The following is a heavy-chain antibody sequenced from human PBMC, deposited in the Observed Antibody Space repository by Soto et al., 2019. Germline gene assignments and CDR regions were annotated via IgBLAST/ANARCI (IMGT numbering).Heavy chain of an antibody. CDR1: GFTFSSYE. CDR3: ARDRYYYDSSGYYLDY. V-gene: IGHV3-48*03. J-gene: IGHJ4*02. Sequence: GGSLRLSCAASGFTFSSYEMNWVRQAPGKGLEWVSYISSSGSTVYYADSVKGRFTISRDNAKNSLYLQMNSLRAEDTAVYYCARDRYYYDSSGYYLDYWGQGTLVTVSS. CDR2: ISSSGSTV. D-gene: IGHD3-22*01.